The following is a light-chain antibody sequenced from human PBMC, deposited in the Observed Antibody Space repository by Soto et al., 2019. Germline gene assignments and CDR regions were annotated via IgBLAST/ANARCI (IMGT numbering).Light chain of an antibody. V-gene: IGKV3-20*01. CDR3: QQYVRSPFT. CDR2: GAS. J-gene: IGKJ3*01. Sequence: EIVLTQSPGTLSLSPGERATLSCRASQSVTSTYLAWYQQKPGQAPRLLIYGASTTATGIPDRFSGSGSGTAFTLTISRLDPEDFAVYYCQQYVRSPFTFGPGTKVDI. CDR1: QSVTSTY.